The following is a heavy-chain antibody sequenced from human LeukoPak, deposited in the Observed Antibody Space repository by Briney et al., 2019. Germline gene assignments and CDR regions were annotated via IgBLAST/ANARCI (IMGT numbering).Heavy chain of an antibody. CDR2: MNPNSGNT. CDR3: ARGVGSWFDP. CDR1: GYTFTGYY. V-gene: IGHV1-8*02. J-gene: IGHJ5*02. Sequence: ASVKVSCKASGYTFTGYYIHWVRQAPGQGLEWMGWMNPNSGNTGYAQKFQGRVTMTRNTSISTAYMELSSLKSEDTAVYYCARGVGSWFDPWGQGTLVTVSS. D-gene: IGHD2-15*01.